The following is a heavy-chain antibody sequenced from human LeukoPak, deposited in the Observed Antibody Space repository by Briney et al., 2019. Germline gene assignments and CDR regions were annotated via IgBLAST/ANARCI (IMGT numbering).Heavy chain of an antibody. Sequence: GGSLRLSCAASGFTFSSYWMHWVRQAPGKGLVWVSRIISDGSRTGYAGSLKGRFPFSRDNAKNTPYLQVNSLRAEDTPVTYCARTFTRTTGAPRGDDAFDIWRQGTMVADSS. V-gene: IGHV3-74*01. CDR3: ARTFTRTTGAPRGDDAFDI. CDR1: GFTFSSYW. CDR2: IISDGSRT. D-gene: IGHD1-7*01. J-gene: IGHJ3*02.